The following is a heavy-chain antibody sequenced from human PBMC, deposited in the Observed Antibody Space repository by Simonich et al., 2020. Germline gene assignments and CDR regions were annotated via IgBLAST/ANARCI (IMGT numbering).Heavy chain of an antibody. D-gene: IGHD3-10*01. Sequence: EVQLVESGGGLVQPGGSLRLSCAASGFTFSSYWMSWVRQAPGKGLEWLDNKKQDGSEKNYVDSVKGRFTISRDNAKNSLYLQMNSLRAEDTAVYYCARDREVYGSASYYNYWGQGTLVTVSS. CDR3: ARDREVYGSASYYNY. J-gene: IGHJ4*02. CDR1: GFTFSSYW. CDR2: KKQDGSEK. V-gene: IGHV3-7*01.